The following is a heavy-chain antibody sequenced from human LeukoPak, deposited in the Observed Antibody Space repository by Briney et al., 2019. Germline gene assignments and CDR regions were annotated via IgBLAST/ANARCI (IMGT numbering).Heavy chain of an antibody. D-gene: IGHD4-17*01. CDR2: IYRGRT. J-gene: IGHJ5*02. V-gene: IGHV4-30-2*01. CDR3: AGEGEYGQSYS. CDR1: GDSISYESYY. Sequence: PSQTLSLTCAVSGDSISYESYYWNWIRQALGKGPEWIGNIYRGRTRLNPSYTSRVAISVDMSKSQVSLSLTSVAAADTAIYYCAGEGEYGQSYSWGQGVLVVVSA.